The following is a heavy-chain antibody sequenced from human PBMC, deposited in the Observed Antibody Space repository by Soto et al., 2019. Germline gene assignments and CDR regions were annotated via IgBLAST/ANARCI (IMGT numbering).Heavy chain of an antibody. J-gene: IGHJ4*02. CDR1: GFTFSSHS. Sequence: GGSLRLFCAASGFTFSSHSMNWVRQAPGKGLEWVASIYRSSVFRFGPNEFYADSVRGRFIISRDNTNNLVFLQMDSLRVEDTAVYYCAREFSSQLPLDYWGQGTLVTVSS. CDR2: IYRSSVFRFGPNE. CDR3: AREFSSQLPLDY. V-gene: IGHV3-21*01.